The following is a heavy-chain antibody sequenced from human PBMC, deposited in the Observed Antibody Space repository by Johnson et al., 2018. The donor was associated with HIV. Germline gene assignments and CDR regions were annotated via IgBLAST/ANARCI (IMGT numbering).Heavy chain of an antibody. V-gene: IGHV3-66*01. Sequence: VQLVESGGGLVQPGGSLRLSCAVSGFIFSSYAMHWVRQAPGKGLEWVSVIYSGGSTYYADSVKGRFTISRDNSKNTLYLQMNRLRAEDTAVYYCAREWLYGFDIWGQGTMVTVSS. CDR3: AREWLYGFDI. D-gene: IGHD5-24*01. CDR1: GFIFSSYA. CDR2: IYSGGST. J-gene: IGHJ3*02.